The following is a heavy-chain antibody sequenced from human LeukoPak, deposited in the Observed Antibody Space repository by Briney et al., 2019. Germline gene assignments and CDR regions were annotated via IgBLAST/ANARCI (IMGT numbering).Heavy chain of an antibody. CDR2: ISYDGSNK. D-gene: IGHD6-19*01. CDR3: AKGHSSGWYYFDY. V-gene: IGHV3-30*18. J-gene: IGHJ4*02. Sequence: GGSLRLSCVASGFTFRSYGMHWVRQAPGKGLEWVAVISYDGSNKYYADSVKGRFTISRDNSKNTLYLQMNSLRAEDTAVYYCAKGHSSGWYYFDYWGQGTLVTVSS. CDR1: GFTFRSYG.